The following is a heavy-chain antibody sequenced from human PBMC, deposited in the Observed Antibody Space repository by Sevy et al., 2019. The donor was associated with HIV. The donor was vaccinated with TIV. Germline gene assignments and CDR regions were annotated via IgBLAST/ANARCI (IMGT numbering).Heavy chain of an antibody. D-gene: IGHD3-22*01. Sequence: ASVKVSCKASGYTFTGYYMHWVRQAPGQGLEWMGWINPNSGGTNYAQKFRGWVTMTRDTSISTAYMELSRLRSDDTAVYYCARSYHLNYYDSSGYYSYFDYWGQGTLVTVSS. CDR2: INPNSGGT. CDR3: ARSYHLNYYDSSGYYSYFDY. J-gene: IGHJ4*02. CDR1: GYTFTGYY. V-gene: IGHV1-2*04.